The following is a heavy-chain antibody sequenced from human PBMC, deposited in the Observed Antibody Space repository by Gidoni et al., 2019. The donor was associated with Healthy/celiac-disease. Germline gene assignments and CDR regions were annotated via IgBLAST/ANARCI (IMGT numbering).Heavy chain of an antibody. D-gene: IGHD6-13*01. CDR1: GGSISSSSYY. CDR3: ARHRYSSSWYAI. Sequence: QLQLQESGPGLVKPSETLSLTCPVSGGSISSSSYYWGWIRQPPGKGLEWIGSIYYSGSTYYNPSLKSRVTISVDTSKNQFSLKLSSVTAADTAVYYCARHRYSSSWYAIWGQGTLVTVSS. CDR2: IYYSGST. J-gene: IGHJ4*02. V-gene: IGHV4-39*01.